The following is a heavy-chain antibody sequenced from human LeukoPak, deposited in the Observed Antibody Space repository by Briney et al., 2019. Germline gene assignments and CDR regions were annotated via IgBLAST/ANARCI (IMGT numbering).Heavy chain of an antibody. D-gene: IGHD2-21*02. Sequence: PGTLSLTCTVSGGSFSSSSYYWGWPRHPPGKGLGWLWSLYLSERNYFNPSLRRRATLSVDTSKTQFSLKLSSVTAADKAVYYCARYLRNCGVDCPTHDAFDTWGAGTLGTVSS. CDR2: LYLSERN. V-gene: IGHV4-39*01. J-gene: IGHJ3*02. CDR3: ARYLRNCGVDCPTHDAFDT. CDR1: GGSFSSSSYY.